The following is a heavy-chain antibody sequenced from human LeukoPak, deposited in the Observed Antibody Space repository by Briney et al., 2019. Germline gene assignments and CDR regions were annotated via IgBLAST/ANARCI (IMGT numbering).Heavy chain of an antibody. J-gene: IGHJ6*02. V-gene: IGHV1-69*01. CDR2: IIPNFGTE. Sequence: ASVKVSCKASGGTFSSYAISWVRQAPGQGLEWMGGIIPNFGTENYAQKFQGRVTITADESTSTAYMELSSLRSEDTAVYYCATHLGYCSSTSCSIYYYYYYGMDVWGQGTTVTVSS. CDR3: ATHLGYCSSTSCSIYYYYYYGMDV. CDR1: GGTFSSYA. D-gene: IGHD2-2*01.